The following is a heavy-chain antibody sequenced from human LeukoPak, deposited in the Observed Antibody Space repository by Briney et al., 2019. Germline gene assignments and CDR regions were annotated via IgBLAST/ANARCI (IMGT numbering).Heavy chain of an antibody. J-gene: IGHJ3*02. D-gene: IGHD5-12*01. V-gene: IGHV1-69*05. CDR3: ARVPSGYDYYAAFDI. Sequence: GSSVKVSCKASGGTFSSYAISWVRQAPGQGLEWMGGIIPIFGTANYAQKFQGRVTITTDESTSTAYMELSSLRSEDTAVYYCARVPSGYDYYAAFDIWGQGTMVTVSS. CDR2: IIPIFGTA. CDR1: GGTFSSYA.